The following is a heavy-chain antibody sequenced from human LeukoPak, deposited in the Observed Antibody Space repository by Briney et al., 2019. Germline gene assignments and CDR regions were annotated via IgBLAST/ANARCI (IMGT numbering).Heavy chain of an antibody. CDR1: GFTFSSYG. CDR3: ARETTGDYDAYYYYGMDV. D-gene: IGHD4-17*01. V-gene: IGHV3-33*01. Sequence: GRSLRLSCAASGFTFSSYGMHWVRQAPGKGLELVAVRWYDGSNKYYADSVKGRFTISRDDSKTTLYLQMNSLRAEDTAVYYCARETTGDYDAYYYYGMDVWGQGTTVTVSS. J-gene: IGHJ6*02. CDR2: RWYDGSNK.